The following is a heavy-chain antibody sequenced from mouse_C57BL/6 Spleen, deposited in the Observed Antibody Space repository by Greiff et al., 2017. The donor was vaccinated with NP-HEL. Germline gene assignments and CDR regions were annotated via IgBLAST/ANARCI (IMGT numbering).Heavy chain of an antibody. CDR3: ARYYGSLRLAY. CDR1: GYAFSSSW. J-gene: IGHJ3*01. Sequence: QVQLKQSGPELVKPGASVKISCKASGYAFSSSWMNWVKQRPGQGLEWIGRIYPGDGDTNYNGKFKGKATLTADKSSSTAYMQLSSLTSEDSAVYFCARYYGSLRLAYGGQGTLVTVSA. D-gene: IGHD1-1*01. CDR2: IYPGDGDT. V-gene: IGHV1-82*01.